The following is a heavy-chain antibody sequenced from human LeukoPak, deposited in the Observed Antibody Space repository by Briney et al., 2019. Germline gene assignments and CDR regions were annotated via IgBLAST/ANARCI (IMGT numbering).Heavy chain of an antibody. V-gene: IGHV1-8*03. J-gene: IGHJ4*02. CDR3: ARSQITFGGVIVIYFDY. Sequence: ASVKVSCKASGYTFTSYDINWVRQATGQGLEWMEWMNPNSGNTGYAQKFQGRVTITRNTSISTAYMELSSLRSEDTAVYYCARSQITFGGVIVIYFDYWGQGTLVTVSS. CDR1: GYTFTSYD. D-gene: IGHD3-16*02. CDR2: MNPNSGNT.